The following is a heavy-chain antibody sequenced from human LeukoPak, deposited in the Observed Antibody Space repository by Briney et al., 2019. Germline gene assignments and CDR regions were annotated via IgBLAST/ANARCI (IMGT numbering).Heavy chain of an antibody. CDR1: GFNFSSYA. CDR3: ARESWSDSVAFDI. V-gene: IGHV3-30*04. Sequence: GESLRLSCAASGFNFSSYAMHWVRQAPGEGLEWVGLISYGGIDKSYADSVKGRFTISRDSSKRTLDLQMNSLRAEDTAMYYCARESWSDSVAFDIWGLGTMVIVPS. CDR2: ISYGGIDK. D-gene: IGHD3-3*01. J-gene: IGHJ3*02.